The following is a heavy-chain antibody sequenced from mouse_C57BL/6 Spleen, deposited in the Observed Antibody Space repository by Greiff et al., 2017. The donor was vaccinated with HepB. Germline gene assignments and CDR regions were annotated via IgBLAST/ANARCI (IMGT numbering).Heavy chain of an antibody. D-gene: IGHD1-1*01. Sequence: QVQLQQPGAELVKPGASVKLSCKASGYTFTSYWMHWVKQRPGQGLEWIGMIHPNSGSTNYNEKFKSKATLTVDKSSSTAYMQLSSLTSEDSAVYYCARQRCYGSSHWYFDVWGTGTTVTVSS. CDR1: GYTFTSYW. J-gene: IGHJ1*03. V-gene: IGHV1-64*01. CDR3: ARQRCYGSSHWYFDV. CDR2: IHPNSGST.